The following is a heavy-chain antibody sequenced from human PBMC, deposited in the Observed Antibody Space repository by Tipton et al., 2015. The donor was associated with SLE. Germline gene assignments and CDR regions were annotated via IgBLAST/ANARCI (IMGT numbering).Heavy chain of an antibody. D-gene: IGHD4-17*01. Sequence: QLVQSGAEVKKPGASVKVSCKASGYTFSDYYIHWVRQAPGQGLEWMGWINPKSGGRKHAQKFQGRVTMTSDTSVNTAYMELRTLRSDDTAVYYCACRYYGDENYWGQGTLVTVSS. CDR3: ACRYYGDENY. V-gene: IGHV1-2*02. CDR1: GYTFSDYY. CDR2: INPKSGGR. J-gene: IGHJ4*02.